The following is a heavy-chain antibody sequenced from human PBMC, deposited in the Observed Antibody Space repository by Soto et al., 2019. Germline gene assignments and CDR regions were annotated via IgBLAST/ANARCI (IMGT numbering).Heavy chain of an antibody. CDR3: ARLASGSYDY. CDR1: GGTFSTYI. CDR2: ISPMVGIA. V-gene: IGHV1-69*02. J-gene: IGHJ4*02. D-gene: IGHD1-26*01. Sequence: QVQLVQSGAEVKKPGSSVRVSCKASGGTFSTYIISWVRQAPGQGLEWMGRISPMVGIAIYAQKFQGRIAMTADKSTTIAYLEVTSLRNEDTAVYYCARLASGSYDYWGQGTLITVSS.